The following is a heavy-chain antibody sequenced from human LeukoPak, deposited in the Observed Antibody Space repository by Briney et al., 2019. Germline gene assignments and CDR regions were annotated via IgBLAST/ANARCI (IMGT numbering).Heavy chain of an antibody. Sequence: PSETLSLTCAVYGGSFSGYYWSWIRQPPGKGLEWIGEINHSGSTNYNPSLKSRVTISVDTSKNQFSLKLSSVTAADTAVYYCARGGGRGTMVRGRSHDYWGQGTLVTVSS. D-gene: IGHD3-10*01. V-gene: IGHV4-34*01. J-gene: IGHJ4*02. CDR2: INHSGST. CDR1: GGSFSGYY. CDR3: ARGGGRGTMVRGRSHDY.